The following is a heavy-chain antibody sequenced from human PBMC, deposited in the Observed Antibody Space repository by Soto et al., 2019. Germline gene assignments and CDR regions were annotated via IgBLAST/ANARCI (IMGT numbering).Heavy chain of an antibody. V-gene: IGHV3-30-3*01. CDR2: IAGDGSRE. J-gene: IGHJ4*02. CDR3: ARDICSRRTLGLADY. D-gene: IGHD2-2*01. Sequence: QVQLVESGGDVVQPGTSLRLSCAASGFTLSGHAMHWVRQAPGEGLEWLAIIAGDGSREYYADSVKGRFTISRDNSRNTLYLQLNSLTAADTAIYYRARDICSRRTLGLADYWGQGSLVTVSS. CDR1: GFTLSGHA.